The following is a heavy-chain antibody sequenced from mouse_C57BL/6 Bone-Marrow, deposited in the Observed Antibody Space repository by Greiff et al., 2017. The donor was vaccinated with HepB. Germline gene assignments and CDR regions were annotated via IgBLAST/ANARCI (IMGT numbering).Heavy chain of an antibody. CDR1: GYTFTSYW. D-gene: IGHD1-1*01. CDR2: IYPGSGST. V-gene: IGHV1-55*01. CDR3: ARGGITTVDHWYFDV. Sequence: QVQLQQPGAELVKPGASVKMSCKASGYTFTSYWITWVKQRPGQGLEWIGDIYPGSGSTNYNEKFKSKATLTVDTSSSTAYMQLSSLTSEDSAVYYCARGGITTVDHWYFDVWGTGTTVTVSS. J-gene: IGHJ1*03.